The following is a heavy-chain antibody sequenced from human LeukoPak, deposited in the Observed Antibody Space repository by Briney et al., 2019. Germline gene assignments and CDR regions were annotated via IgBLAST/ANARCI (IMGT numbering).Heavy chain of an antibody. CDR2: IRSKANSYVT. V-gene: IGHV3-73*01. CDR1: GFTFSGSA. CDR3: TRAYGSGSYHPSFDY. Sequence: PGGSLRLSCAASGFTFSGSAMHWVRQASGKRLEWVGRIRSKANSYVTAYAASVKGRFTISRDDSKNTAYLQMNSLKTEDTAVYYCTRAYGSGSYHPSFDYWRQGTLVTVSS. J-gene: IGHJ4*02. D-gene: IGHD3-10*01.